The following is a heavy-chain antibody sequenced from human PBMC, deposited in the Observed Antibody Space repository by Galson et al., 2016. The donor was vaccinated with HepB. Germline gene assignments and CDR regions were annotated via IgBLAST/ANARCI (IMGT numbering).Heavy chain of an antibody. CDR2: IKPDGSEK. CDR1: TFTFSNYW. J-gene: IGHJ5*02. V-gene: IGHV3-7*03. CDR3: VRGIDP. Sequence: SLRLSCADSTFTFSNYWMTWVRQAPGKGLEWVANIKPDGSEKYYVDSVKGRFTISRDNAKKSLYLQMNSLRVEDTAVYYCVRGIDPWGQGTLVTVSS.